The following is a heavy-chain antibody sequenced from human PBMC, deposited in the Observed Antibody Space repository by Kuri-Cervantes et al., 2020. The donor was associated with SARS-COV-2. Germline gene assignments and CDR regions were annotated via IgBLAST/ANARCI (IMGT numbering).Heavy chain of an antibody. J-gene: IGHJ6*04. D-gene: IGHD4-23*01. V-gene: IGHV4-61*09. CDR2: LDTSGSP. CDR1: GVSVTGGTYY. Sequence: SETLSLTCAVSGVSVTGGTYYWAWVRQPAGKGLEWIGHLDTSGSPTYNPSLKSRVTISLDTSKNQFSLKLSSVTAADTAVYYCARPGGFLDVWGKGTTVTVSS. CDR3: ARPGGFLDV.